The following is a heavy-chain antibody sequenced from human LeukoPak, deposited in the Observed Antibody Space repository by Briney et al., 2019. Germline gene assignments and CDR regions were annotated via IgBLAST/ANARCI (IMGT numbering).Heavy chain of an antibody. CDR3: ARHPTPLAYCGGDCYPGFQH. D-gene: IGHD2-21*02. J-gene: IGHJ1*01. V-gene: IGHV5-51*01. Sequence: GESLKISCKGSGYSFTSYWIGWVRQLPGKGLEWMGIIYPGDSDTRYSPSFQGQVTISADKSISTAYLQWSRLKASDTAMYYCARHPTPLAYCGGDCYPGFQHWGQGTLVTVSS. CDR2: IYPGDSDT. CDR1: GYSFTSYW.